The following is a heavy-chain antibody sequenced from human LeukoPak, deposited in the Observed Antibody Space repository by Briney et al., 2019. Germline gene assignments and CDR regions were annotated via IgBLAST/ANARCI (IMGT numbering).Heavy chain of an antibody. CDR2: IYSGGST. CDR1: GFTVSSNY. CDR3: ARAFVAAAGDDY. V-gene: IGHV3-53*01. D-gene: IGHD6-13*01. J-gene: IGHJ4*02. Sequence: GGSLRLSCAASGFTVSSNYMSWVRQAPGKGLEWVSVIYSGGSTYYADSVKGRFTISRDNSKNTLYLQMNSLRAEDTAVYYCARAFVAAAGDDYWGQGTLVTVSS.